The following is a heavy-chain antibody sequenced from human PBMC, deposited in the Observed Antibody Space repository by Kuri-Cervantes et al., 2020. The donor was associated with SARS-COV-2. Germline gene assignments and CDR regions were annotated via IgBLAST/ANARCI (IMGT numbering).Heavy chain of an antibody. CDR1: GFTFSSYA. CDR3: ARDPQRYFDWLLSYYYYGMDV. Sequence: GESLKISCAASGFTFSSYAMHWVRQAPGKGLEWVAVISYDGSNKYYADSVKGQFTISRDNSKNTLYLQMNSLRAEDTAVYYCARDPQRYFDWLLSYYYYGMDVWGQGTTVTVSS. J-gene: IGHJ6*02. V-gene: IGHV3-30-3*01. D-gene: IGHD3-9*01. CDR2: ISYDGSNK.